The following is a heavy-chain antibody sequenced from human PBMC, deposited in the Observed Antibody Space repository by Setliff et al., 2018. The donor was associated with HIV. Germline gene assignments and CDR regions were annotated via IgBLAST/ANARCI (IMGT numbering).Heavy chain of an antibody. CDR1: GVSIPTNY. D-gene: IGHD1-1*01. CDR3: ATTTAPAGPFDY. CDR2: IYTTGGT. Sequence: PSETLSLTCNISGVSIPTNYWNWIRQPAGKGLEWIGRIYTTGGTNYNPALKSRVTMSIDTSKNQISLKLNSATAADTAIYYCATTTAPAGPFDYWGLGTLVTV. V-gene: IGHV4-4*07. J-gene: IGHJ4*02.